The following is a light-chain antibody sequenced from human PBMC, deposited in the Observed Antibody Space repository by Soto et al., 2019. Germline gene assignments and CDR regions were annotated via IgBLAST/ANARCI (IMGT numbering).Light chain of an antibody. Sequence: QSALTQPASVSGSPGQSATISCTGTSSDVGGYDYVSWYQHHPGKAPKLVIYDVTYRPSGVSDRFSGSKSANTASLTISGLQAEDEADYYCSSYTSSSTYVFGTGTKVTVL. J-gene: IGLJ1*01. CDR3: SSYTSSSTYV. V-gene: IGLV2-14*01. CDR2: DVT. CDR1: SSDVGGYDY.